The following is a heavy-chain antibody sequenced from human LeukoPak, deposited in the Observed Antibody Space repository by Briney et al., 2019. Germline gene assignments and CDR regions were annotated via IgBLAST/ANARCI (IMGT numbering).Heavy chain of an antibody. J-gene: IGHJ3*02. CDR1: GGSISSYY. CDR3: ARARYVNSFYAFDI. D-gene: IGHD3-9*01. CDR2: LSKSGNT. Sequence: KASETLSLTCTVSGGSISSYYWSWIRLPPEKGLEWIGYLSKSGNTNYSPSLKSRVTIFGDTSKNQFFLKLSSVTAADTAVYYCARARYVNSFYAFDIWGQGHWSPSLQ. V-gene: IGHV4-59*01.